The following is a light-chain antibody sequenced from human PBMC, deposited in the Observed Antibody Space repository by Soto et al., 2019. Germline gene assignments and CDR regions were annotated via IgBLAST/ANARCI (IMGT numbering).Light chain of an antibody. J-gene: IGKJ4*01. CDR1: QSISNN. Sequence: IVMTQSPATLSVSPGERATLSCRASQSISNNLAWYQQKPGQAPRLLIYGASTRATGIPVRFSGGGSGTEFSLTISSLQSEDFAVYYCQQYNSWLTFGGGTKVEIK. V-gene: IGKV3-15*01. CDR2: GAS. CDR3: QQYNSWLT.